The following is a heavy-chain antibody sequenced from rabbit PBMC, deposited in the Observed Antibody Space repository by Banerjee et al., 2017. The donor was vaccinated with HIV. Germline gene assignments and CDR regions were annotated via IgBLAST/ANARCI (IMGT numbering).Heavy chain of an antibody. Sequence: QQQLEESGGGLVKPGGTLTLTCKASGVDFNNYYYMCWVRQAPGKGLELIACIYTVSGNTWYASWVNGRFTISKTSSTTVTLQMTSLTAADTATYFCARGGDGGYAYALWGPGTLVTVS. CDR3: ARGGDGGYAYAL. CDR2: IYTVSGNT. CDR1: GVDFNNYYY. J-gene: IGHJ4*01. D-gene: IGHD6-1*01. V-gene: IGHV1S43*01.